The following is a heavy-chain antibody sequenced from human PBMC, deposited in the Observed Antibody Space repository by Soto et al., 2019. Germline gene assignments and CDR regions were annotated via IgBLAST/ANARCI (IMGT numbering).Heavy chain of an antibody. V-gene: IGHV1-46*01. CDR2: INPSGGST. Sequence: ASVKVSCKASGYTFTSYYMHWVRQAPGQGLEWMGIINPSGGSTSYAQKFQGRVTMTRDTSTSTVYVELSSLRSEDTAVYYCARDRRRNYYDSSGYYGGHDYWGQGTLVTVSS. CDR3: ARDRRRNYYDSSGYYGGHDY. CDR1: GYTFTSYY. J-gene: IGHJ4*02. D-gene: IGHD3-22*01.